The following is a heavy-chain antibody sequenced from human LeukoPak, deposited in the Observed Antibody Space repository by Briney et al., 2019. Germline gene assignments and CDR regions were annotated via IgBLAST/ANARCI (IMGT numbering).Heavy chain of an antibody. CDR3: ARDCYDSRSTITRGINWFDP. CDR2: ISAYNGNT. D-gene: IGHD3-22*01. V-gene: IGHV1-18*01. CDR1: GYTFTSYG. Sequence: GASVKVSCKASGYTFTSYGISWVRQAPGQGLEWMGWISAYNGNTNYAQKLQGRVTMTTDTSTSTAYMELRSLRSDDTAVYYCARDCYDSRSTITRGINWFDPWGQGTLVTVSS. J-gene: IGHJ5*02.